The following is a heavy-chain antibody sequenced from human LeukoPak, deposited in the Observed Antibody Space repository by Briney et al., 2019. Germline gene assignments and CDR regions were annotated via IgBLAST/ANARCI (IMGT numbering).Heavy chain of an antibody. CDR1: GFYFEDYT. D-gene: IGHD5-18*01. V-gene: IGHV3-43*01. J-gene: IGHJ4*02. CDR2: ISMDGTNT. CDR3: AKGRGTGYRYGPIEN. Sequence: PGGSLRLSCAASGFYFEDYTMYWVRQVPAKGLEWVSIISMDGTNTYYAESVKGRFTISRDNSKNSLSLQMYSLRTEDTALYYCAKGRGTGYRYGPIENWGQGTLVTVSS.